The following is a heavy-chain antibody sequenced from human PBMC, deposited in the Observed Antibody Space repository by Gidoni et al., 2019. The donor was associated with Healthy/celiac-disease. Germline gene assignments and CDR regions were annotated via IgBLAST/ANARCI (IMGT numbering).Heavy chain of an antibody. CDR3: ARGFSGFRAFDI. D-gene: IGHD3-3*01. Sequence: QVQLQQWGAGLLKPSETLSLTCAVYGGSFRGYYWSWIRQPPGKGLEWIGEINHSGSTNYNPSLKSRVTISVDTSKNQFSLKLSSVTAADTAVYYCARGFSGFRAFDIWGQGTMVTVSS. CDR1: GGSFRGYY. CDR2: INHSGST. V-gene: IGHV4-34*01. J-gene: IGHJ3*02.